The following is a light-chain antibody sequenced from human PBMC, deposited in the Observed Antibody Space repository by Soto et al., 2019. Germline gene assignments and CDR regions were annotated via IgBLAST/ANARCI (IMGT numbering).Light chain of an antibody. Sequence: QSVLTQPRSVSGSPGQSVAISCSGTSSDVGGYNYDSWYQQDPGKAPKLVIYDVTKRPAGVADCFSCSKSGNTASLTISGLQAEDEADYCCCSYAGSYTWVCGGGTKLTVL. J-gene: IGLJ3*02. V-gene: IGLV2-11*01. CDR1: SSDVGGYNY. CDR3: CSYAGSYTWV. CDR2: DVT.